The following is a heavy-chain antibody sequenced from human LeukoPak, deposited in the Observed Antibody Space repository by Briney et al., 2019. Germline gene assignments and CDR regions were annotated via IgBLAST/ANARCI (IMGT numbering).Heavy chain of an antibody. Sequence: KNGESLKISCKGSGYSFTSYWITWVRQMPGKGLEWMGRIDPSDSYTNYSPSFQGHVTISADKSISTAYLQWSSLKAADTAMYYCARYTTGAFDYWGQGTLVTVSS. J-gene: IGHJ4*02. D-gene: IGHD1-1*01. CDR2: IDPSDSYT. CDR1: GYSFTSYW. CDR3: ARYTTGAFDY. V-gene: IGHV5-10-1*01.